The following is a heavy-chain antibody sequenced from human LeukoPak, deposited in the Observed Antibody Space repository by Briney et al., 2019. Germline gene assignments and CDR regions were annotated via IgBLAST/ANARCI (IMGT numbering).Heavy chain of an antibody. CDR3: AGSYYAFWSGYVGAFDI. CDR2: IYYSGST. D-gene: IGHD3-3*01. CDR1: GGSISSYY. V-gene: IGHV4-59*08. J-gene: IGHJ3*02. Sequence: SETLSRTCTVSGGSISSYYWSWLRQPPGKGLEWIGYIYYSGSTNYNPSLKSRVTISVDTSKNQFSLKLSSVTAADTSVYYSAGSYYAFWSGYVGAFDIWGQGTMVTVSS.